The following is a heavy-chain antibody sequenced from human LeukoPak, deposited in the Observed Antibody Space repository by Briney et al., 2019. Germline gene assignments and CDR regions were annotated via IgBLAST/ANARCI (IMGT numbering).Heavy chain of an antibody. CDR1: GYTLTELS. J-gene: IGHJ5*02. D-gene: IGHD6-13*01. CDR2: FDPEDGET. Sequence: ASVKVSCKVSGYTLTELSMHWVRQAPGKGLEWMGGFDPEDGETIYAQKFQGRVTMTEVTSTDTAYMELSSLRSEDTAVYYCATLYSSSWGDPWGQGTLVTVSS. V-gene: IGHV1-24*01. CDR3: ATLYSSSWGDP.